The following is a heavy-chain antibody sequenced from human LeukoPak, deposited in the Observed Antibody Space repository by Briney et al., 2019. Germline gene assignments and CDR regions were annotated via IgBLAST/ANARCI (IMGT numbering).Heavy chain of an antibody. CDR3: ARARRGYSYGYWFDP. CDR1: GGSFSGYY. D-gene: IGHD5-18*01. V-gene: IGHV4-34*01. Sequence: PSETLSLTCAVYGGSFSGYYWSWIRQPPGKGLEWIGEINHSGSTSYNPSLKSRVTISVDTSKNQFSLKLSSVTAADTAVYYCARARRGYSYGYWFDPWGQGTLVTVSS. J-gene: IGHJ5*02. CDR2: INHSGST.